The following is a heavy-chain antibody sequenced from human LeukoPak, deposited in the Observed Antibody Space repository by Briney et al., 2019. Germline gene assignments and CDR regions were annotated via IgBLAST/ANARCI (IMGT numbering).Heavy chain of an antibody. D-gene: IGHD3-22*01. J-gene: IGHJ4*02. V-gene: IGHV3-23*01. Sequence: GGSLRLSCAGAGFTFSSYAMSWVRQAPGKGPEWVSAISSGGGNTYYADSVKGRFTISRDNSKNTLYLQMNSLRAEDTAVYYCANAGGEDYYDSSGSDFDYWGQGTLVTVSS. CDR3: ANAGGEDYYDSSGSDFDY. CDR1: GFTFSSYA. CDR2: ISSGGGNT.